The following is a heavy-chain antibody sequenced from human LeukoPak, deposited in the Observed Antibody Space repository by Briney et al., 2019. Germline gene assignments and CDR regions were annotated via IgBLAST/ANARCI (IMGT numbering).Heavy chain of an antibody. CDR3: AKASGIKNYDSSGWYFDL. CDR2: ISWNSGSI. V-gene: IGHV3-9*01. D-gene: IGHD3-22*01. J-gene: IGHJ2*01. Sequence: PGRSLRLSCAASGFTFDDYAMHWVRQAPGKGLEWVSGISWNSGSIGYADSVKGRFTISRDNAKNSLYLQMNSLRAEDTALYYCAKASGIKNYDSSGWYFDLWGRGTLVTVPS. CDR1: GFTFDDYA.